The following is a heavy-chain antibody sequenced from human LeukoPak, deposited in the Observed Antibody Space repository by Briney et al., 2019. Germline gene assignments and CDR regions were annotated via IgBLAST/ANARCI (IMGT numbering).Heavy chain of an antibody. CDR1: GGSFSGYY. CDR2: INHSGST. J-gene: IGHJ5*02. CDR3: ARAYSSSWFNWFDP. D-gene: IGHD6-13*01. V-gene: IGHV4-34*01. Sequence: PSETLSLTCAVYGGSFSGYYWSWIRQPPGKGLEWIGEINHSGSTNYNPSLKSRATISVDTSKNQFSLKLSSVTAADTAVYYCARAYSSSWFNWFDPWGQGTLVTVSS.